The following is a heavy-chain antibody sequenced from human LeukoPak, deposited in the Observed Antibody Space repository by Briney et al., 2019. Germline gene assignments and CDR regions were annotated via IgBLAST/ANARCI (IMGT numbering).Heavy chain of an antibody. D-gene: IGHD3-10*01. J-gene: IGHJ3*02. V-gene: IGHV4-59*08. Sequence: SETLSLTCTVSGGYISSYYWSWIRQPPGEGLEWIGYVYYTGSTNYNPSLKSRVSISVDTSKNQFSLKLSSVTAADTAVYYCARATYYYGSGTPHDAFDIWGQGTMVTVSS. CDR2: VYYTGST. CDR1: GGYISSYY. CDR3: ARATYYYGSGTPHDAFDI.